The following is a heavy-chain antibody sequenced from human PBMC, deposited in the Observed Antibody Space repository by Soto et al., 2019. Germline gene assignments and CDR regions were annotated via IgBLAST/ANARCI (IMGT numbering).Heavy chain of an antibody. CDR3: AAGGSLPRYN. D-gene: IGHD1-1*01. J-gene: IGHJ4*02. Sequence: QLQLQESGSGLVKPSQTLSLTCAVSGGSISSGGYSWSWIRQPPGKGLEWIGYIYHSGSTYYNPSLKSRVTMSVDRTKNQVSLKLSSVTAAETAVYYCAAGGSLPRYNWGQGTLVTVSS. CDR2: IYHSGST. CDR1: GGSISSGGYS. V-gene: IGHV4-30-2*01.